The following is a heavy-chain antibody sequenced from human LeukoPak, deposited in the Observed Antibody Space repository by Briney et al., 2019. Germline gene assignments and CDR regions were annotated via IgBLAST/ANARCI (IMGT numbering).Heavy chain of an antibody. V-gene: IGHV4-38-2*02. CDR1: GYSISSGYY. CDR2: IYHSGST. CDR3: ARGDCSSTICYSPMDV. J-gene: IGHJ6*03. D-gene: IGHD2-2*01. Sequence: SETLSLTCTVSGYSISSGYYWVWIRQPPGKGLEWIGSIYHSGSTNYNPSLKSRITISVDTSKNQFSLKVSSVTAADTAVYYCARGDCSSTICYSPMDVWGKGTTVTVSS.